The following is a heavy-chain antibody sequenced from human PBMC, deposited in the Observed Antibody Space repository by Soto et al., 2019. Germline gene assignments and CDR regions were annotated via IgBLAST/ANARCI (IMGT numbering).Heavy chain of an antibody. CDR2: IIPIFGTA. Sequence: SVKVSCKXSGGTFSSYAISWVRQAPGQGLEWMGGIIPIFGTANYAQKFQGRVTITADESTSTAYMELSSLRSEDTAVYYCAREWSSSYYYYYGMDVWGQGTTVTVS. CDR3: AREWSSSYYYYYGMDV. J-gene: IGHJ6*02. D-gene: IGHD6-6*01. V-gene: IGHV1-69*13. CDR1: GGTFSSYA.